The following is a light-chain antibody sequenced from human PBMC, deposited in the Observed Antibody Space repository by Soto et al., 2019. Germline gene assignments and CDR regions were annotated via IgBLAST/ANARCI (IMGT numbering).Light chain of an antibody. Sequence: QLVLTQPPSVSGAPGQKVTISCTGSSSNIGAAFDVHWYQQLPGTAPKLLIYLNTNRPSGVPDRFSGSKSGASASLAITGLQAEDEGDYYCQSYDRSLSGSWVFGGGTKLTVL. CDR2: LNT. J-gene: IGLJ3*02. V-gene: IGLV1-40*01. CDR3: QSYDRSLSGSWV. CDR1: SSNIGAAFD.